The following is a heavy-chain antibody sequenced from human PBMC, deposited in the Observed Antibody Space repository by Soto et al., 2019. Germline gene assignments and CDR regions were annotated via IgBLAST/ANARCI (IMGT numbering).Heavy chain of an antibody. J-gene: IGHJ4*02. V-gene: IGHV3-30*18. Sequence: RLSCAASGFTFSSYGMHWVRQAPGKGLEWVAVISYDGSNKYYADSVKGRFTISRDNSKNTLYLQMNSLRAEDTAVYYCAKGDGYNLNYWGQGTLVTVSS. CDR1: GFTFSSYG. CDR2: ISYDGSNK. CDR3: AKGDGYNLNY. D-gene: IGHD5-12*01.